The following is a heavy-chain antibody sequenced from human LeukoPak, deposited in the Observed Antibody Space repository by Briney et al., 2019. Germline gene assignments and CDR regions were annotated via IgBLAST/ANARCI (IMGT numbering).Heavy chain of an antibody. Sequence: SVKVSCKASGGTFSSYAISWVRQAPGQGLEWTGGIIPIFGTANYAQKFQGRVTITTDESTSTAYMELSSLRSEDTAVYYCARGRRSSSWMGDNWFDPWGQGTLVTVSS. J-gene: IGHJ5*02. CDR2: IIPIFGTA. V-gene: IGHV1-69*05. CDR3: ARGRRSSSWMGDNWFDP. CDR1: GGTFSSYA. D-gene: IGHD6-13*01.